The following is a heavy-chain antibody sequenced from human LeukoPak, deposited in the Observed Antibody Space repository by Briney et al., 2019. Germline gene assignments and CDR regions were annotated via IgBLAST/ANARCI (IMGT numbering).Heavy chain of an antibody. CDR3: ARDRRYYDAAGRFDFFDY. D-gene: IGHD3-16*01. CDR2: INYIGST. J-gene: IGHJ4*02. Sequence: SETLSLTCIVSGDSIDSLNYYWGWIRQPPGKGLEWIGGINYIGSTYFNPSLKSRVTISIDTSKNQLSLNLSSVTAADTAVYYCARDRRYYDAAGRFDFFDYWGQGTLVTVSS. V-gene: IGHV4-39*07. CDR1: GDSIDSLNYY.